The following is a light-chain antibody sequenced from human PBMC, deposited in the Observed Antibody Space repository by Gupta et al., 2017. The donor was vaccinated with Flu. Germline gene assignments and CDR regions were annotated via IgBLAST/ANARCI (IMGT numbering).Light chain of an antibody. CDR2: DNN. V-gene: IGLV1-51*01. Sequence: QSVLTQPPSVSAAPGQKVTISCSGSSSNIGNNYVSWYQQLPGTAPKLLIYDNNKRPSGIPDRFSGSKSGTSATLGITGLQTGDEANYYCGTCVSSLSAWVFGGGTKLTVL. CDR1: SSNIGNNY. J-gene: IGLJ3*02. CDR3: GTCVSSLSAWV.